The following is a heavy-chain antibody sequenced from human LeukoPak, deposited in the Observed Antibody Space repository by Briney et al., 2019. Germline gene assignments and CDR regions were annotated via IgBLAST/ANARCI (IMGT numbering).Heavy chain of an antibody. J-gene: IGHJ4*02. CDR1: GFTFNNAW. V-gene: IGHV3-15*01. CDR2: IKSKTDGGTT. CDR3: TTDSGPQNYDILTGYFPFDY. D-gene: IGHD3-9*01. Sequence: PGGSLRLSCAASGFTFNNAWMNWARQAPGKGLEWVGRIKSKTDGGTTDYAAPVKGRFTISRDDSKNTLYLQMNSLKTEDTAVYYCTTDSGPQNYDILTGYFPFDYWGQGTLVTVSS.